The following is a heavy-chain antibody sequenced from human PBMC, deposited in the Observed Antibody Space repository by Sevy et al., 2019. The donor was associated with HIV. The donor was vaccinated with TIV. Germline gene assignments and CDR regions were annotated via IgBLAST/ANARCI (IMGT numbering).Heavy chain of an antibody. CDR1: GFTFSSFN. J-gene: IGHJ4*02. D-gene: IGHD5-18*01. CDR2: ISSSSSYI. V-gene: IGHV3-21*01. CDR3: ARDWRRGGYNYGYGDY. Sequence: GGSLRLSCAASGFTFSSFNMNWVRQAPGKGLEWVSSISSSSSYIYYADSVKGRFTISRDNAKNSLYLQMNSLRAEDTAVYYCARDWRRGGYNYGYGDYWGQGTLVTVSS.